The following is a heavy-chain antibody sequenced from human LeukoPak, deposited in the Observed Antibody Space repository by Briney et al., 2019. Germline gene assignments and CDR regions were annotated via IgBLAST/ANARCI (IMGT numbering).Heavy chain of an antibody. CDR3: ASIAVAGRFDH. V-gene: IGHV1-69*13. CDR1: GGTFSSYA. Sequence: SVKVSCKASGGTFSSYAISWVRQAPGQGLEWMGGIIPIFGTANYAQKFQGRVTITADESTSTAYMELSSRRSEDTAVYYCASIAVAGRFDHWGQGTLVTVSS. J-gene: IGHJ4*02. CDR2: IIPIFGTA. D-gene: IGHD6-19*01.